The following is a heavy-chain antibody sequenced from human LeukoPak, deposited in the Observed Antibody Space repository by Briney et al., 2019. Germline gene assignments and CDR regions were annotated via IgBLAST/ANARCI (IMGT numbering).Heavy chain of an antibody. CDR1: GFTFSSYW. J-gene: IGHJ6*02. CDR3: AKTSLGHAPYYYTMDV. CDR2: IGGSGTST. Sequence: GGSLRLSCAASGFTFSSYWMHWVRQAPGKGLEWVSAIGGSGTSTFSADSLKDRFIISRDNSKNTLYLQMNSLRAGDTAVYYCAKTSLGHAPYYYTMDVWGQGTTVTVSS. V-gene: IGHV3-23*01. D-gene: IGHD7-27*01.